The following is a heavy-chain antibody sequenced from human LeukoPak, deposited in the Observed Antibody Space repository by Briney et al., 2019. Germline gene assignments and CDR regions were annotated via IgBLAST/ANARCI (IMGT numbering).Heavy chain of an antibody. D-gene: IGHD6-6*01. J-gene: IGHJ4*02. CDR3: ANSSSWVLDD. Sequence: PGGSLRLSCAAPGFTFSSYEMNWVRQAPGKGLEWVSVISGSGGSTYYADSVKGRFTISRDNSKNTLYLQMNSLRAEDTAVYYCANSSSWVLDDWGQGTLVTVSS. CDR2: ISGSGGST. V-gene: IGHV3-23*01. CDR1: GFTFSSYE.